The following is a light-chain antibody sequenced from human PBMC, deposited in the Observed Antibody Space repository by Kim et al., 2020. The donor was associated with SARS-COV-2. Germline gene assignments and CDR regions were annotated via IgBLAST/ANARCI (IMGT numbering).Light chain of an antibody. CDR2: AAS. J-gene: IGKJ2*01. CDR1: QDISNF. Sequence: DIQMTQSPSAMSASVGDRVTITCRASQDISNFLAWFQQKPGKVPKRLIYAASSLQSGVPSRFSGSGSGTEYSLTISRLRPEDFATYYGRQHKSYPYTLGEGTKLEI. CDR3: RQHKSYPYT. V-gene: IGKV1-17*03.